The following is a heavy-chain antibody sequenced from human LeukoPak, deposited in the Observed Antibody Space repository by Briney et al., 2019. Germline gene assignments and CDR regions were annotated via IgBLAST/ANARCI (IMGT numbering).Heavy chain of an antibody. CDR3: ARDESFDY. CDR2: VSGSGDRT. V-gene: IGHV3-23*01. Sequence: GGSLRLSCAASGFTFSTFAMNWVRQAPGKGLEWVSAVSGSGDRTYYADSVKGRFTVSRDNAKNSLYLQMNSLRAEDTAVYYCARDESFDYWGQGTLVTVSS. CDR1: GFTFSTFA. J-gene: IGHJ4*02.